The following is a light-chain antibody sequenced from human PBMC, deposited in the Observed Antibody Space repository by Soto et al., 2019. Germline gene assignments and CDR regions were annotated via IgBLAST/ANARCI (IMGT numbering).Light chain of an antibody. CDR1: QSVSSSY. V-gene: IGKV3-20*01. CDR3: QQFGSSSLT. CDR2: GAS. Sequence: EIVLTQSPGTLSLSPGERATLSCRASQSVSSSYLAWYQQKPGQAPRLHIYGASSRATGIPDRFSGSGSGTDFTLTISRLEPEVFAVYYCQQFGSSSLTFGGGTKVDIK. J-gene: IGKJ4*01.